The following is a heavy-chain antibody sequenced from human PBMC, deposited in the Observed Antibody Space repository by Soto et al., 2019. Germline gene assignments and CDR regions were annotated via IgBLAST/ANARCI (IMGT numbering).Heavy chain of an antibody. D-gene: IGHD2-8*02. V-gene: IGHV3-30*18. Sequence: QVQLVESGGGVVQPGRSLRLSCAASGFIFSTYGMHWVRQAPGKGLEWVAVISYDGSNQYYEDSVKGRFTISRDNYKNTLYLQMNSLRVADRAVYYCAKSWSGSHGAFDMWGKGTMVTVSA. J-gene: IGHJ3*02. CDR2: ISYDGSNQ. CDR3: AKSWSGSHGAFDM. CDR1: GFIFSTYG.